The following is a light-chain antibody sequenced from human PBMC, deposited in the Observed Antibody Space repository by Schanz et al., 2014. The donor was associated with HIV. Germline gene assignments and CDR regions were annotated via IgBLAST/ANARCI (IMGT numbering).Light chain of an antibody. Sequence: QSVLTQPPSASGSPGQSVTISCTGTSSDVGGYNYVSWYQQHPGNAPKLMIYDVSNRPSGLSNRFSGSKSGNTASLTISGLQAEDEADYYCSSYTSSSTWVFGGGTKLTVL. CDR1: SSDVGGYNY. J-gene: IGLJ3*02. CDR2: DVS. CDR3: SSYTSSSTWV. V-gene: IGLV2-14*03.